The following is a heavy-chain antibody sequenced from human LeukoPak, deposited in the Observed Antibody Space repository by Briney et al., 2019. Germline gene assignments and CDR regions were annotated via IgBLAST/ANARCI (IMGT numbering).Heavy chain of an antibody. CDR1: GFTFSSYA. CDR2: ISGSGGSI. Sequence: PGGPLRPSCAASGFTFSSYAMSWVGQAPGKGLDWVSTISGSGGSICYADSVRGRFTISRDNSKNTLYLQMNSLRAEDTAVYYCAKDRDFYGDYVDYWGQGTLVTVSS. V-gene: IGHV3-23*01. CDR3: AKDRDFYGDYVDY. D-gene: IGHD4-17*01. J-gene: IGHJ4*02.